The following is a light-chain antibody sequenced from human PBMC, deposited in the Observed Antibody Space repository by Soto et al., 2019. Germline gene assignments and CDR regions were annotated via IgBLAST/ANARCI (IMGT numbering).Light chain of an antibody. Sequence: EMVMTQSPATLSVSPGERATLSCRASQGVSSNLAWYQQKPGQAPSLLIYGASTRATGIPARFSGSGSGTEFTLTISSLQSEDFAVYYCQQYNNWPPWTFGQGTKAAIK. J-gene: IGKJ1*01. CDR1: QGVSSN. CDR2: GAS. CDR3: QQYNNWPPWT. V-gene: IGKV3-15*01.